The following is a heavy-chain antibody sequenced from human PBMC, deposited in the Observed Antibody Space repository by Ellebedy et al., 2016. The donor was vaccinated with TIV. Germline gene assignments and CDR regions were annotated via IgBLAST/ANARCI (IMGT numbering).Heavy chain of an antibody. CDR3: AREPSGVGWYDSSWFDP. CDR1: GYNFTSYD. CDR2: MNPTSGNT. J-gene: IGHJ5*02. D-gene: IGHD6-19*01. Sequence: AASVKVSCKASGYNFTSYDINWVRQATGQGLDWMGWMNPTSGNTEYAQKFQGRVTITRNTSITTAFMELSSLRSEDTAVYYCAREPSGVGWYDSSWFDPWGQGTLVTVSS. V-gene: IGHV1-8*01.